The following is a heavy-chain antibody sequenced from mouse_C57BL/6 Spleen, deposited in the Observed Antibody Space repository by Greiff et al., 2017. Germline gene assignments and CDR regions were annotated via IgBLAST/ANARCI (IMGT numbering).Heavy chain of an antibody. D-gene: IGHD2-4*01. V-gene: IGHV1-82*01. CDR2: IYPGDGDT. CDR3: ARDGDDYDDYYAMDY. CDR1: GYAFSSSW. Sequence: VQLQQSGPELVKPGASVKISCKASGYAFSSSWMNWVKPRPGKGLEWIGRIYPGDGDTNYNGKFKGKATLTADKSSSTAYMQLSSLTSEDSAVYFCARDGDDYDDYYAMDYWGQGTSVTVSS. J-gene: IGHJ4*01.